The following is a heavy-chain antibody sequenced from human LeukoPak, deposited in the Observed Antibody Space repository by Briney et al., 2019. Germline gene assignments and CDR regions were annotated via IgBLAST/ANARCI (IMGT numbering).Heavy chain of an antibody. CDR3: ARCSEFLRFGP. J-gene: IGHJ5*02. CDR1: GFTFSSYA. Sequence: GGSLRLSCAASGFTFSSYAMSWVRQAPGKGLEWVSDISSSGGGTHYADSVKGRFTISRDNSKNTLYLQMNSLRAEDTALYYCARCSEFLRFGPWGQGTLVTVSS. CDR2: ISSSGGGT. V-gene: IGHV3-23*01. D-gene: IGHD3-3*01.